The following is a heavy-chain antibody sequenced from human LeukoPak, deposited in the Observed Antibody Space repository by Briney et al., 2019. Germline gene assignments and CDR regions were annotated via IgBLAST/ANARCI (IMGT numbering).Heavy chain of an antibody. CDR2: IYYSGST. D-gene: IGHD1-26*01. CDR1: GGSISSYY. V-gene: IGHV4-59*12. J-gene: IGHJ4*02. CDR3: AREGQSSGSLDFDY. Sequence: PSETLSLTCTVSGGSISSYYWSWIRQPPGKGLEWIGYIYYSGSTNYNPSLKSRVTISVDTSKNQFSLKLSSVTAADTAVYYCAREGQSSGSLDFDYWGQGTLVTVSS.